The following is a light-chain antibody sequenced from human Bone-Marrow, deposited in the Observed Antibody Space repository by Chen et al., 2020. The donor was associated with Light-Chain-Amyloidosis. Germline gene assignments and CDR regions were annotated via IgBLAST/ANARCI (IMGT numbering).Light chain of an antibody. CDR2: EVT. CDR3: SSYTITNTLV. J-gene: IGLJ1*01. V-gene: IGLV2-14*01. CDR1: SSDVGGDNH. Sequence: QSALTQPASVSGSPGQSITISCTGTSSDVGGDNHVSWYQQHPDKAPKLMIYEVTNRPSWVPDRFSGSKSDKTAPLTSSGLQTEDEADYFCSSYTITNTLVFGSGTRVTVL.